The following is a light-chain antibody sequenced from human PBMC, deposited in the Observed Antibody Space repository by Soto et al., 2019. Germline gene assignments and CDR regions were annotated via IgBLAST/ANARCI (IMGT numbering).Light chain of an antibody. CDR3: SSYAGSNNVL. V-gene: IGLV2-8*01. J-gene: IGLJ2*01. CDR2: EVS. Sequence: QSALTQPPSASGSPGQSVTISCTGTSSDVGGYNSVSWYQQHPGKAPKLMIYEVSQRPSGVPDRFSGSKSDNTASLTVSGRQAEDEADYYCSSYAGSNNVLFGGGTKLTVL. CDR1: SSDVGGYNS.